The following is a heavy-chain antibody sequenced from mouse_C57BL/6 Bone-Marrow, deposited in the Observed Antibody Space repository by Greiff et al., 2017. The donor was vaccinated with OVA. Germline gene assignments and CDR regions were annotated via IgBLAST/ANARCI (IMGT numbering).Heavy chain of an antibody. CDR2: ISSGGSYT. V-gene: IGHV5-6*01. Sequence: EVNVVESGGDLVKPGGSLKLSCAASGFTFSSYGMSWVRQTPDKRLEWVATISSGGSYTYYPDSEKGRFTISRDNAKNTLYLQMSSLKSGDTAMYYCARQAYYSNYEYFDVWGTGTTVTVSS. D-gene: IGHD2-5*01. CDR1: GFTFSSYG. CDR3: ARQAYYSNYEYFDV. J-gene: IGHJ1*03.